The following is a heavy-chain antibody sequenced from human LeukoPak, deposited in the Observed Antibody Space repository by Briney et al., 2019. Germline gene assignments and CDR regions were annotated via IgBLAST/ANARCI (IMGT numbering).Heavy chain of an antibody. J-gene: IGHJ5*02. Sequence: PSETLSLTCTVSGGSVSSGSYYWSWIRQPPGKGLEWIGYIYYSGSTNYNPSLKSRVTISVDTSKNQFSLKLSSVTAADTAVYYCAAAYSNYPGWLDPWGQGTLVTVSS. CDR1: GGSVSSGSYY. D-gene: IGHD4-11*01. V-gene: IGHV4-61*01. CDR2: IYYSGST. CDR3: AAAYSNYPGWLDP.